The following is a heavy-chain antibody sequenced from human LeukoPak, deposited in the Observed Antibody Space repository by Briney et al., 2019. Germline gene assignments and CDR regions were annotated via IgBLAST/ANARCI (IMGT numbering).Heavy chain of an antibody. Sequence: GGYLRLSCAASGVTFSNALMSWVRQAPGKGLEWVGRIKSKTDGGTTDYAAPVKGRFTISRDDSKNTLYLQMNSLKTEDTAVYYCTTDHQSWIQLWLRYWGQGTLVTVSS. CDR1: GVTFSNAL. D-gene: IGHD5-18*01. CDR2: IKSKTDGGTT. V-gene: IGHV3-15*01. J-gene: IGHJ4*02. CDR3: TTDHQSWIQLWLRY.